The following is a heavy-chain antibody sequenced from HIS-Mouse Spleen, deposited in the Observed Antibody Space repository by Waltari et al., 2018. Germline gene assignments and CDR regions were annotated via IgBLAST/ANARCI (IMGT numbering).Heavy chain of an antibody. CDR1: GFTFGRYR. V-gene: IGHV3-7*01. Sequence: EVQLVESGGGLVQPGGSLRLSCAASGFTFGRYRMSWVRLAPGKGLEWVANIKQDGSEKYYVDSVKGRFTISRDNAKNSLYLQMNSLRAEDTAVYYCAREPHYGGNSHFDYWGQGTLVTVSS. CDR3: AREPHYGGNSHFDY. CDR2: IKQDGSEK. J-gene: IGHJ4*02. D-gene: IGHD4-17*01.